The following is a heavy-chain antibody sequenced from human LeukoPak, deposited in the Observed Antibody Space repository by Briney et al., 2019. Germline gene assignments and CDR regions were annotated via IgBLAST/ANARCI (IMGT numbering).Heavy chain of an antibody. CDR1: GGSFSGYY. CDR2: INHSGST. V-gene: IGHV4-34*01. CDR3: AREGFIKRGAFDI. D-gene: IGHD3-10*01. Sequence: SETLSLTCAVYGGSFSGYYWSWIRQPPGKGLEWIGEINHSGSTNYNPSLKSRVTISVDTSKNQFSLKLSSVTAADTAVYYCAREGFIKRGAFDIWGQGTMVTVSS. J-gene: IGHJ3*02.